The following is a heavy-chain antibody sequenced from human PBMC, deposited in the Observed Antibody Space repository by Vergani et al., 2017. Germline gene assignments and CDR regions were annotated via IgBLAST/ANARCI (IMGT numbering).Heavy chain of an antibody. CDR1: GFTFSSYG. CDR2: ISYDGSIK. J-gene: IGHJ4*02. Sequence: QVQLVESGGGVVQPGRSLRLSCAASGFTFSSYGMHWVRQAPGKGLEWVAVISYDGSIKYYADSVKGRFTISRDNSKNTLYLQMNSLRAEDTAVYYGAKASSSWYSGGDYWGQGTLVTVSS. D-gene: IGHD6-13*01. CDR3: AKASSSWYSGGDY. V-gene: IGHV3-30*18.